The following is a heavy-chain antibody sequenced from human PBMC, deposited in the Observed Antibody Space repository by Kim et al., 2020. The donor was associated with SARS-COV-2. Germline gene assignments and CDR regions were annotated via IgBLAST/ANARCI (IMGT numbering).Heavy chain of an antibody. CDR2: IRSKAYGGTT. D-gene: IGHD1-26*01. Sequence: GGSLRLSCTASGFTFGDYAMSWFRQAPGKGLEWVGFIRSKAYGGTTEYAASVKGRFTISRDDSKSIAYLQMNSLKTEDTAVYYCTRDVSGSYGEAYYFDYWGQGTLVTVSS. CDR1: GFTFGDYA. V-gene: IGHV3-49*03. J-gene: IGHJ4*02. CDR3: TRDVSGSYGEAYYFDY.